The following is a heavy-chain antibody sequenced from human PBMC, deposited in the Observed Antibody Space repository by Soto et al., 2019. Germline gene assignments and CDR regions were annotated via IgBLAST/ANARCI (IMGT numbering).Heavy chain of an antibody. Sequence: QVQLVQSGAEVKKPGASVKVSCKASGYTFTSYGISWVRQAPGQGLEWMGWISAYNGNTNYAQKLQGRVTMTTDTSTSTAYMELWSLRSDDTAVYYCARDGTIFGVVISAADDYYYYGMDVWGQGTTVTVSS. CDR2: ISAYNGNT. CDR1: GYTFTSYG. V-gene: IGHV1-18*01. J-gene: IGHJ6*02. CDR3: ARDGTIFGVVISAADDYYYYGMDV. D-gene: IGHD3-3*01.